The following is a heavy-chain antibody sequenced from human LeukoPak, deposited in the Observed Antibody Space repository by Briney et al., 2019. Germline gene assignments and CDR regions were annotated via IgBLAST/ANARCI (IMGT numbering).Heavy chain of an antibody. V-gene: IGHV3-21*01. J-gene: IGHJ4*02. Sequence: PGGSLRLSCAASGFTFSTYSMNWVRQAPGTGLEGVSSMSGSSIYIYYADSVKGRFTISRDNAKNSLYLQMNSLRAEDTAVYYCARDPPYSDSSGYYYDYWGQGTLVTVSS. CDR3: ARDPPYSDSSGYYYDY. D-gene: IGHD3-22*01. CDR2: MSGSSIYI. CDR1: GFTFSTYS.